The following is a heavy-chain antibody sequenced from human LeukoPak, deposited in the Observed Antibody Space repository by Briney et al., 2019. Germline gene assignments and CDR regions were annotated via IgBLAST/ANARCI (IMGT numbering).Heavy chain of an antibody. V-gene: IGHV1-2*02. CDR2: INPNTGAT. CDR3: ASVGVVADYGLDV. D-gene: IGHD2-15*01. Sequence: AASVKVSCKTSGYSFTDYYMHWVRQAPGQGLEWMGWINPNTGATTYAQRFQGRVTLTRDTSISTAYVDLSRLRPDDTAVYYCASVGVVADYGLDVWGQGTTVTVSS. J-gene: IGHJ6*02. CDR1: GYSFTDYY.